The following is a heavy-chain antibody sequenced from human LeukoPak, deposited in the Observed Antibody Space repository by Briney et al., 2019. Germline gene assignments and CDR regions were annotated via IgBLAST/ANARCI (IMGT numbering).Heavy chain of an antibody. Sequence: SVKVSCKASGGTFSSYDISWVRQAPGQGLEWMARIIPILGIANYAQKFQGRVTITADKSTSTAYMELSSLRSEDTAVYYCAREFFDYGDYGAIDYWGQGTLVTVSS. D-gene: IGHD4-17*01. CDR2: IIPILGIA. J-gene: IGHJ4*02. CDR1: GGTFSSYD. V-gene: IGHV1-69*04. CDR3: AREFFDYGDYGAIDY.